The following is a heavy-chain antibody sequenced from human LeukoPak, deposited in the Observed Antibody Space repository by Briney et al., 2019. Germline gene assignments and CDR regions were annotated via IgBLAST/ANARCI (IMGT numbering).Heavy chain of an antibody. CDR3: ARDGDSSGYYTSDY. CDR2: ISISSNYI. V-gene: IGHV3-21*01. CDR1: GFTFSRYS. J-gene: IGHJ4*02. Sequence: GGSLRLSCAVSGFTFSRYSMNWVRQAPGKGLEWVSSISISSNYIYYTDSVKGRFTISRDNAKNSLYLQMNSLRAEDTAVYYCARDGDSSGYYTSDYWGQGTLVTVSS. D-gene: IGHD3-22*01.